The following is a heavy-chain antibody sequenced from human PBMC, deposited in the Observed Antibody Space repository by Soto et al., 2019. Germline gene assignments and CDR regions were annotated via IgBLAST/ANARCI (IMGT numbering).Heavy chain of an antibody. J-gene: IGHJ4*02. CDR3: ARLQFGEGFDY. Sequence: LSLTWAVSGGCISGGGFAWSWIRQPPGKGLEWIGYILHTGGTQYNPSLKSRVSMSVDKSKNQFSMHLTSVTAADTAVYYCARLQFGEGFDYWGQGALVTVSS. CDR1: GGCISGGGFA. CDR2: ILHTGGT. V-gene: IGHV4-30-2*01. D-gene: IGHD3-10*01.